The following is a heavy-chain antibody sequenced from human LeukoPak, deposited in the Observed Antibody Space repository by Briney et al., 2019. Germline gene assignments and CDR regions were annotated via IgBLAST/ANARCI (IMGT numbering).Heavy chain of an antibody. Sequence: GGSLRLSCAASGFTFSSYAMSWVRQASGKGLEWVANIKQDGSEKYYVDSVKGRFTISRDNAKKSLYLQLNSLRAEDTAVYYCGREKLRVPYDSSGYFDFWGQGALVTVSS. J-gene: IGHJ5*01. CDR1: GFTFSSYA. CDR2: IKQDGSEK. D-gene: IGHD3-22*01. CDR3: GREKLRVPYDSSGYFDF. V-gene: IGHV3-7*01.